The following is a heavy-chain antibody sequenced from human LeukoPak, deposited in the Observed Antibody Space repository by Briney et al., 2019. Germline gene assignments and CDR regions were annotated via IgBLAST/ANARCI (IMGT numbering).Heavy chain of an antibody. CDR2: INHRGST. V-gene: IGHV4-34*01. D-gene: IGHD4-17*01. CDR3: ARGRGDYGDYADYYFDY. J-gene: IGHJ4*02. Sequence: SETLSLTCAVYGGSFSDYYWGWIRQPPGKGLEWIGEINHRGSTTYNSSLKSRVTISVETSKSQFSLKLSSVTAADTAVYYCARGRGDYGDYADYYFDYWGQGTLVTVSS. CDR1: GGSFSDYY.